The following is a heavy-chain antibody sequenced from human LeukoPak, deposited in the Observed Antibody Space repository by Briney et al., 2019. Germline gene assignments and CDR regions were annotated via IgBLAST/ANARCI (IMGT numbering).Heavy chain of an antibody. D-gene: IGHD4-23*01. CDR2: IYYSGST. J-gene: IGHJ3*02. CDR1: GGSISGFY. Sequence: SETLSLTCTVSGGSISGFYWIWIRQPPGKALEWIGYIYYSGSTNYNPSLKSRAALSVDTSKNQFSLKLSSVTAADTALYYCARVSNAFSGNGAFDIWGQGTMVNVSS. V-gene: IGHV4-59*01. CDR3: ARVSNAFSGNGAFDI.